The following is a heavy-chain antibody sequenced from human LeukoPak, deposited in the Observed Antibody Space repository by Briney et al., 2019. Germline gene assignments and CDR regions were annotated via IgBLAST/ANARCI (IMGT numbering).Heavy chain of an antibody. CDR2: INPNSGGT. CDR1: GHTFTGYY. D-gene: IGHD1-26*01. V-gene: IGHV1-2*02. J-gene: IGHJ4*02. Sequence: ASVKVSCKASGHTFTGYYMHWVRQAPGQGLEWMGWINPNSGGTNYAQKFQGRVTMTRDTSISTAYMELSRLRSDDTAVYYCAREAPSGSYFPFGYWGQGTLVTVSS. CDR3: AREAPSGSYFPFGY.